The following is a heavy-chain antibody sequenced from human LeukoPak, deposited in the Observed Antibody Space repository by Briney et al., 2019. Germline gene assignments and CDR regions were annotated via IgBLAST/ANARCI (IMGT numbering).Heavy chain of an antibody. V-gene: IGHV3-48*01. D-gene: IGHD1-26*01. CDR2: ISSSSSTI. J-gene: IGHJ4*02. Sequence: GGSLRLSCAASGFTFSSYAMHWVRQAPGKGLEWVSYISSSSSTIYYADSVKGRFTISRDNAKNSLYLQMNSLRTEDTAVYYCARDVGTADWGQGTLVTVSS. CDR3: ARDVGTAD. CDR1: GFTFSSYA.